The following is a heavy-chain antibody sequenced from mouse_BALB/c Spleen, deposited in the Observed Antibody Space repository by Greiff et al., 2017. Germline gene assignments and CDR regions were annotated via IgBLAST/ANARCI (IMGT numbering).Heavy chain of an antibody. J-gene: IGHJ2*01. Sequence: VKLVESGGGLVKPGGSLKLSCAASGFAFSSYDMSWVRQTPEKRLEWVAYISSGGGSTYYPDTVKGRFTISRDNAKNTLYLQMSSLKSEDTAMYYCARHDGFSYYFDYWGQGTTLTVSS. D-gene: IGHD1-1*01. CDR1: GFAFSSYD. V-gene: IGHV5-12-1*01. CDR3: ARHDGFSYYFDY. CDR2: ISSGGGST.